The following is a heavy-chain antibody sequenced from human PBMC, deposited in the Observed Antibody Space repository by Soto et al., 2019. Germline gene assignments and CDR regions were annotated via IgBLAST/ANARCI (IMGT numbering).Heavy chain of an antibody. Sequence: QITLKESGPTLVKPTQTLTLTCTFSGFSLSTSGVGVGWIRQPPGKALEWLALIYWDDDKRYSPSLKSRLTITNDTTKNQVVLTMTNMDPVDTATYYCAHTSGSGSYHTPPGYFQHWGQGTLVTVSS. CDR2: IYWDDDK. D-gene: IGHD3-10*01. CDR3: AHTSGSGSYHTPPGYFQH. V-gene: IGHV2-5*02. J-gene: IGHJ1*01. CDR1: GFSLSTSGVG.